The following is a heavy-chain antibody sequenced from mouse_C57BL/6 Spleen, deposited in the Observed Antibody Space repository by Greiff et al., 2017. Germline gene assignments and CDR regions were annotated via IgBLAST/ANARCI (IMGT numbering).Heavy chain of an antibody. CDR2: ISYDGSN. V-gene: IGHV3-6*01. CDR3: AREGTMITRAMDY. CDR1: GYSITSGYY. J-gene: IGHJ4*01. D-gene: IGHD2-4*01. Sequence: EVKLMESGPGLVKPSQSLSLSCSVTGYSITSGYYWNWIRQFPGNKLEWMGYISYDGSNNYNPSLKNQISITRDTSKNQFFLKLNSVTTEDTATYYCAREGTMITRAMDYWGQGTSVTVSS.